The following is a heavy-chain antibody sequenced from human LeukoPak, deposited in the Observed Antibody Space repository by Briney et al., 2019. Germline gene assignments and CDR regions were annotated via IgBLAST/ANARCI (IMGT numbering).Heavy chain of an antibody. V-gene: IGHV3-23*01. D-gene: IGHD6-19*01. Sequence: GGSLRLSCAASGFTFSSYAMSWVRQGPGKGLEWDSAISGNGGSTYYADSVKGRFTISRDNSKNTLYLQMNSLRAEDTAVYYCAKGSGIAVAGIGGSYFDYWGQGTLVTVSS. CDR1: GFTFSSYA. CDR2: ISGNGGST. CDR3: AKGSGIAVAGIGGSYFDY. J-gene: IGHJ4*02.